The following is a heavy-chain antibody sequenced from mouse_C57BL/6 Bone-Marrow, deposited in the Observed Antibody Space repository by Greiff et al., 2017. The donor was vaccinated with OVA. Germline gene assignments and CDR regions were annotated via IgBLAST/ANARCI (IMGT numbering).Heavy chain of an antibody. D-gene: IGHD2-4*01. V-gene: IGHV1-69*01. CDR2: IDPSDSYT. Sequence: QVQLQQPGAELVMPGASVKLSCKASGYTFTSYWMHWVKQRPGQGLEWIGEIDPSDSYTNYNQKFKGKSTLTVDKSPSTAYMQLSSLTSEDSAVYYCASWDYGFAYWGQGTLVTVSA. J-gene: IGHJ3*01. CDR1: GYTFTSYW. CDR3: ASWDYGFAY.